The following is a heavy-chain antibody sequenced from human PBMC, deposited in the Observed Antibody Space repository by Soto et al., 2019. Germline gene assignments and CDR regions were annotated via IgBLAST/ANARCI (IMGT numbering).Heavy chain of an antibody. CDR2: ISYDGSNT. Sequence: GGSLRLSCAASGFTFSSNAMHWVRQAPDKGLEWMAFISYDGSNTYYADSVRGRFTISRENSKNTLFLEMNSLRPEDTAVYYCAKDQSTGEIDYWGQGTLVTVSS. D-gene: IGHD3-10*01. V-gene: IGHV3-30*18. CDR3: AKDQSTGEIDY. CDR1: GFTFSSNA. J-gene: IGHJ4*02.